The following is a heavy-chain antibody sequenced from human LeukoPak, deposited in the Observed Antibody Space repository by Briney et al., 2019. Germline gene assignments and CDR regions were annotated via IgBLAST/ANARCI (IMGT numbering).Heavy chain of an antibody. V-gene: IGHV5-51*01. CDR1: GYTFTSYW. Sequence: GESLKISCKGSGYTFTSYWIGWVRQMHGKGLEYMGIIHPGDSDTRYSPSFQGQVTISVDRSSSTAYLQWSRLKASDTAMYYGATHPGGLQSGFDNWGQGTLVTVSS. J-gene: IGHJ4*02. CDR2: IHPGDSDT. CDR3: ATHPGGLQSGFDN. D-gene: IGHD5-24*01.